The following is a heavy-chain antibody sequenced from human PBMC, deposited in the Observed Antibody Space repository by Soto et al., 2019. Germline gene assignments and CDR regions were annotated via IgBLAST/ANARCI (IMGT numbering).Heavy chain of an antibody. J-gene: IGHJ6*02. V-gene: IGHV1-69*13. Sequence: SVKVSCKASGGTFSSYAISWVRQAPGQGLEWMGGIIPIFGTANYAQKFQGRVTITADESTSTAYMGLSSLRSEDTAVYYCARDPITMVRGVIIRDYYYYYGMDVWGQGTTVTVSS. CDR3: ARDPITMVRGVIIRDYYYYYGMDV. CDR2: IIPIFGTA. CDR1: GGTFSSYA. D-gene: IGHD3-10*01.